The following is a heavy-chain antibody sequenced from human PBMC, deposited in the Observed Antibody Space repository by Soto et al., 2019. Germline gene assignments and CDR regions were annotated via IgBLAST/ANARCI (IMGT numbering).Heavy chain of an antibody. J-gene: IGHJ4*02. CDR3: AKEGSSGEDY. D-gene: IGHD6-19*01. Sequence: GVSMRLSCAAAGFTFSGYAMSWVRQAPGKGLEWVSAISGSGGSTYYADSVKGRFTISRDNSKNTLYLQMNSLRAEDTAVYYCAKEGSSGEDYWGQGTLVTVSS. V-gene: IGHV3-23*01. CDR1: GFTFSGYA. CDR2: ISGSGGST.